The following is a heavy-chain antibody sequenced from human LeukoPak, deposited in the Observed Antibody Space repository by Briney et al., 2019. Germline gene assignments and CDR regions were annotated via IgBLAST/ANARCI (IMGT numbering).Heavy chain of an antibody. CDR3: ARRLTGVDY. CDR1: GYTFTAYY. J-gene: IGHJ4*02. D-gene: IGHD7-27*01. V-gene: IGHV1-2*02. Sequence: ASVKVSCKASGYTFTAYYMNWVRQAPGQGLEWMGWINPNSGGTNYAQKFQGRVTMTRDTSISTVYMELNSLRSDDTAVYYCARRLTGVDYWGQGTQVTVSS. CDR2: INPNSGGT.